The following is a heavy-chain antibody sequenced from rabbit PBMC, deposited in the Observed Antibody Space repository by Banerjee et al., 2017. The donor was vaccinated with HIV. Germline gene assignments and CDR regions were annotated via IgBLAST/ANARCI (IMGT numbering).Heavy chain of an antibody. J-gene: IGHJ4*01. CDR2: IYTGSDTT. CDR3: ARDLAGVIGWNFDL. Sequence: QEQLEESGGDLVKPEGSLTLTCKTSGFDLSSGAMSWVRQAPGKGLEWIGYIYTGSDTTDYASWAKGRFTISKTSSTTVSLQMTSLTAADTATYFCARDLAGVIGWNFDLWGQGTLVTVS. CDR1: GFDLSSGAM. V-gene: IGHV1S45*01. D-gene: IGHD4-1*01.